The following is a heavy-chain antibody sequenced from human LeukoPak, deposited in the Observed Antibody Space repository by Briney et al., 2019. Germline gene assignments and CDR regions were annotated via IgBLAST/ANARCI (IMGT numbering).Heavy chain of an antibody. V-gene: IGHV3-66*01. D-gene: IGHD3-10*01. CDR2: ISSGIST. CDR1: GFTVSNNY. J-gene: IGHJ4*02. Sequence: GGSLRLSCAASGFTVSNNYMTWVRQAPGKGLEWLSLISSGISTYYSDSVKGRFTISRDNSKNTVYLQMNSLRAEDAAVYYCARDLGPYGSGKSGYWGQGTLVTVSS. CDR3: ARDLGPYGSGKSGY.